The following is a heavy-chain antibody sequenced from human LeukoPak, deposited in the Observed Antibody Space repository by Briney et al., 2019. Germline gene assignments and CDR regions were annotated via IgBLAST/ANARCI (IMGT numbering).Heavy chain of an antibody. Sequence: PSETLSLTCTVSGGSISSYYWSWIRQPPGKGLEWIGYIYYSGSTNYNPSLKSRVTISVDTSKNQFSLKLSSVTAADTALYYCARENGNYYYYMDVWGKGTTVTVSS. J-gene: IGHJ6*03. CDR3: ARENGNYYYYMDV. CDR2: IYYSGST. D-gene: IGHD1-26*01. V-gene: IGHV4-59*12. CDR1: GGSISSYY.